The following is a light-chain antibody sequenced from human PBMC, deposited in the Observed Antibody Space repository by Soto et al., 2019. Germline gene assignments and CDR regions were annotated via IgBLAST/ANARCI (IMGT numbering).Light chain of an antibody. J-gene: IGLJ2*01. Sequence: QSVLTQPPSASGAPGQSVTISCSGSSSNIGGNPVNWYQHLPEMAPKLLIYNNDRRPSGVPDRFSGSKFGTSVSLAISVLKSEAAADYYCASRDDSLKGVVFGGGTKVTV. CDR3: ASRDDSLKGVV. CDR2: NND. V-gene: IGLV1-44*01. CDR1: SSNIGGNP.